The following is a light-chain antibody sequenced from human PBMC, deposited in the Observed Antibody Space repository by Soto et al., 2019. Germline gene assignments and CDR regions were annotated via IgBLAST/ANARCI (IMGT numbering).Light chain of an antibody. Sequence: DIVLTQSPGTLSFSPGDRATLSCRASQIITSNQLAWYQHRPGQAPRLLIYGASSRAAGIPDRFTGSGSGTDFTLTIKRLEPEDFAVYYCQQYGMSPYTFGQGARLDFK. CDR2: GAS. V-gene: IGKV3-20*01. CDR3: QQYGMSPYT. J-gene: IGKJ2*01. CDR1: QIITSNQ.